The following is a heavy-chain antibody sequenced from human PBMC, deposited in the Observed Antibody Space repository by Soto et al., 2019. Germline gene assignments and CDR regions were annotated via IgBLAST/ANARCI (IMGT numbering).Heavy chain of an antibody. D-gene: IGHD3-10*01. V-gene: IGHV3-21*01. J-gene: IGHJ4*02. CDR1: GFTFSSYS. Sequence: GGSLRLSCAASGFTFSSYSMNWVRQAPGKGLEWVSSISSSSSYLYYADSVKGRFTISRDNAKSSLYLQMNSLRAEDTAVYYCARRPYGSGSDYWGQGTLVTVSS. CDR2: ISSSSSYL. CDR3: ARRPYGSGSDY.